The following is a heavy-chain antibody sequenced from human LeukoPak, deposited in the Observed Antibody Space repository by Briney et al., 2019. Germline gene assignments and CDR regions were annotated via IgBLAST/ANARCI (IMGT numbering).Heavy chain of an antibody. V-gene: IGHV3-74*01. Sequence: GGSLRLSCAASGFTFSGYWMHWVRQAPGKGLVWVSRINTDGSSTSYADSVKGRFTISRDNTNNTLYLQMNSLRAEDTAVYYCAKPRKPDGGATTFDYWGQGTLVTVSS. CDR3: AKPRKPDGGATTFDY. CDR2: INTDGSST. J-gene: IGHJ4*02. CDR1: GFTFSGYW. D-gene: IGHD1-26*01.